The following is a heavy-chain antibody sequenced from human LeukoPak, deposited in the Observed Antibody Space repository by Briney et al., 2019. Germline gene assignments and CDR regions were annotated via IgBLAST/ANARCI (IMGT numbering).Heavy chain of an antibody. CDR3: AREPTYYYGSGSYYLDY. V-gene: IGHV3-33*08. CDR2: IWYDGSNK. CDR1: GFTFSSYG. D-gene: IGHD3-10*01. J-gene: IGHJ4*02. Sequence: PGGSLRLSCAASGFTFSSYGMHWVRQAPGKGLEWVAVIWYDGSNKYYADSVKGRFTISRDNSKNTLYLQMNSLRAEDTAVYYCAREPTYYYGSGSYYLDYWGQGTLVTVSS.